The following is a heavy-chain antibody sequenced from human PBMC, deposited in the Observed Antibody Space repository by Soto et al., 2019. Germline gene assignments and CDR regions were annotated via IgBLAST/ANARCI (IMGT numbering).Heavy chain of an antibody. D-gene: IGHD6-19*01. Sequence: QITLKESGPTLVKPTQTLTLTCTFSGFSLSTSGVGVGWIRQPPGKALEWLALIYWDDDKRYSPSLKSRLTITKDTSKNQVVLTMTNMDPVDTATYDCAHMVIAVAGTWGQGTLVTVSS. V-gene: IGHV2-5*02. CDR3: AHMVIAVAGT. CDR2: IYWDDDK. J-gene: IGHJ4*02. CDR1: GFSLSTSGVG.